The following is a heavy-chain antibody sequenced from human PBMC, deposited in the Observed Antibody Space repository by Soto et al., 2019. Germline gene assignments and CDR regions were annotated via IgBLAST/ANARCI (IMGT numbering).Heavy chain of an antibody. Sequence: SLKASIYTFTCYKIHLLRKASVQGLEWLGWINPNSGGTNYAQKFQGRVTMTTDTSISIAYMELSRLRSDDTAVYYCASHAGDYGRPDSFGIWGQGTMVTVSS. D-gene: IGHD4-17*01. V-gene: IGHV1-2*02. J-gene: IGHJ3*02. CDR3: ASHAGDYGRPDSFGI. CDR1: IYTFTCYK. CDR2: INPNSGGT.